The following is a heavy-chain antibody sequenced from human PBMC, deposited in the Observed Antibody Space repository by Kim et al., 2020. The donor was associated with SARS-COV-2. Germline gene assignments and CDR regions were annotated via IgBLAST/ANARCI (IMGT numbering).Heavy chain of an antibody. CDR3: ARSSASRLSITMIVVVTPDAFDI. J-gene: IGHJ3*02. D-gene: IGHD3-22*01. V-gene: IGHV4-59*08. CDR1: GGSISSYY. Sequence: SETLSLTCTVSGGSISSYYWSWIRQPPGKGLEWIGYIYYSGSTNYNPSLKSRVTISVDTSKNQFSLKLSSVTAADTAVYYCARSSASRLSITMIVVVTPDAFDIWGQGTMVTVSS. CDR2: IYYSGST.